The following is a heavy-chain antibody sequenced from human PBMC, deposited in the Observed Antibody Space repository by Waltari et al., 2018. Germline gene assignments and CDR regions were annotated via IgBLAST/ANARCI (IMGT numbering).Heavy chain of an antibody. D-gene: IGHD5-18*01. CDR1: GFTFGCYA. V-gene: IGHV3-49*03. CDR2: IRTKASGETT. CDR3: SRAGSRQLWRLPDY. J-gene: IGHJ4*02. Sequence: EVQLVESGGGLVQPGRSLRLSCTASGFTFGCYALSWFRQAPGKGLEWVGFIRTKASGETTEYAASVKGRFTVSRDDSKNIAYLQMNSLKTEDTAVYYCSRAGSRQLWRLPDYWGQGALVTVSS.